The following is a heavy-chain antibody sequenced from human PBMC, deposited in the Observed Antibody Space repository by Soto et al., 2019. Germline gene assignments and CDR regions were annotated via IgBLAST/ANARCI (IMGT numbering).Heavy chain of an antibody. J-gene: IGHJ4*02. CDR3: ARQGYRYGQGFDC. V-gene: IGHV4-31*03. CDR2: IYYSGST. CDR1: GGSISSGAYY. D-gene: IGHD5-18*01. Sequence: QVQLQESGPGLVKPSQTLSLTCTVSGGSISSGAYYWSWIRQHPGKGLEWIGYIYYSGSTYYNPSLKSRVTISIDTSKKQFSLKLSYVTAADTAVYYCARQGYRYGQGFDCWGQGTLVTVSS.